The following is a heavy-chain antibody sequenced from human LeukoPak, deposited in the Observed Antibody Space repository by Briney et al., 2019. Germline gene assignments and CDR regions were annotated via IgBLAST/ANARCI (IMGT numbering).Heavy chain of an antibody. CDR2: ISSSSSYI. CDR1: GFTFSSYS. V-gene: IGHV3-21*01. CDR3: AKEKGMVRGVMDY. D-gene: IGHD3-10*01. Sequence: GGSLRLSCAASGFTFSSYSMNWVRQAPGKGLEWVSSISSSSSYIYYADSVKGRFTISRDNSKNTLYLQMNSLRAEDTAVYYCAKEKGMVRGVMDYWGQGTLVTVSS. J-gene: IGHJ4*02.